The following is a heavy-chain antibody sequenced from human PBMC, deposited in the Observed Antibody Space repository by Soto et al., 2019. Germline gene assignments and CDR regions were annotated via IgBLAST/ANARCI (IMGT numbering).Heavy chain of an antibody. CDR2: IWYDGSNK. D-gene: IGHD3-3*01. V-gene: IGHV3-33*01. J-gene: IGHJ6*03. Sequence: PGGSLRLSCAASGFTFSSYGMHWVRQAPGKGLEWVAVIWYDGSNKYYADSVKGRLTISRDNSKNTLYLQMNSLRAEDTAVYYCARDITADFWSGYPYNYMDVWGKGTTVTVSS. CDR1: GFTFSSYG. CDR3: ARDITADFWSGYPYNYMDV.